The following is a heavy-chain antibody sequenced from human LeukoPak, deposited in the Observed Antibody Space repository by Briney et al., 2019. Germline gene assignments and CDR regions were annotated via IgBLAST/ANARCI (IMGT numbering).Heavy chain of an antibody. J-gene: IGHJ4*02. CDR1: GFTFNKYW. CDR3: ARDQYDTWSRRGNFDS. D-gene: IGHD3-3*01. V-gene: IGHV3-7*03. Sequence: GGSLRLSCAASGFTFNKYWMSWVSQAPGKGLEWVANIKEDGSEKYYGDSVKGRFTISRDNTKNSLYLQMNSLRVEDTAVFYCARDQYDTWSRRGNFDSWGQGTLVIVSS. CDR2: IKEDGSEK.